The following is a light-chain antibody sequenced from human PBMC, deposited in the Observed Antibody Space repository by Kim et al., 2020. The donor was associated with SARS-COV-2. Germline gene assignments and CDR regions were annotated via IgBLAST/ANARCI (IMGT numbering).Light chain of an antibody. CDR3: QHYNNWPHDT. CDR1: QSVSSN. J-gene: IGKJ2*01. V-gene: IGKV3D-15*01. CDR2: AAS. Sequence: IVMTQSPATLSMSPGERATLSCRASQSVSSNLAWFQQKPGQAPRLLIYAASIRATGIPARFSGSGSDTEFTLTISSLQSEDFAVYYCQHYNNWPHDTFGQGTKLEI.